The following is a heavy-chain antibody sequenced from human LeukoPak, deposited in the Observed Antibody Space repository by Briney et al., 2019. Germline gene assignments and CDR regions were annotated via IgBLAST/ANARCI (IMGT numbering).Heavy chain of an antibody. CDR2: IWYDGSNK. CDR1: GFTFNSYG. D-gene: IGHD2-2*01. J-gene: IGHJ4*02. V-gene: IGHV3-33*01. Sequence: PGRSLRLSCAASGFTFNSYGMHWVRQAPGKGLEWVAVIWYDGSNKYYADSAKGRSTISRDNSKNTLYLQMNSLRVEDTAVYYCARAPCTTSCYALDYWGQGILVTVSS. CDR3: ARAPCTTSCYALDY.